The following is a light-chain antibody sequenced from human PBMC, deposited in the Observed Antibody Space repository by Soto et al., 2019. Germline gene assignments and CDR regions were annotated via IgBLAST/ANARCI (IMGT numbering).Light chain of an antibody. Sequence: QSALTQPASVSGSPGQSITISCTRTSSDIGGHNYVSWYQHHPGKAPKLMIYEVSNRPSGVSNRFSGSKSGNTASLTISGLQADDEADYYCSSYASSTTLDVLFGGGTKLTVL. CDR1: SSDIGGHNY. J-gene: IGLJ2*01. CDR3: SSYASSTTLDVL. CDR2: EVS. V-gene: IGLV2-14*01.